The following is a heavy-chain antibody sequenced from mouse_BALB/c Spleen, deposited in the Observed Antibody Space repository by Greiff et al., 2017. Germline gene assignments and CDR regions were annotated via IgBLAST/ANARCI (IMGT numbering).Heavy chain of an antibody. CDR3: ARSPTTATAWFAY. CDR1: GFTFTDYY. Sequence: EVKLVESGGGLVQPGGSLRLSCATSGFTFTDYYMSWVRQPPGKALEWLGFIRNKANGYTTEYSASVKGRFTISRDNPKNTLFLQMTSLRSEDTAMYYCARSPTTATAWFAYWGQGTLVTVSA. CDR2: IRNKANGYTT. J-gene: IGHJ3*01. V-gene: IGHV7-3*02. D-gene: IGHD1-2*01.